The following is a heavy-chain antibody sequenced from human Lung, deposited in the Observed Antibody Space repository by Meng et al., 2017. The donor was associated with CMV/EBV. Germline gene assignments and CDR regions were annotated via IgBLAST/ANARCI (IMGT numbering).Heavy chain of an antibody. CDR1: GFTVSSYA. J-gene: IGHJ6*02. Sequence: GESXKISCAASGFTVSSYAMSWVRQAPGKGLEWVSAISGSGGSTYYADSVKGRFTISRDNSKNTLYLQMNSLRDEDTAVYYVAKDGGYCSSTSCYLIPTYYYYYVTDVXGQGXTVTVSS. CDR2: ISGSGGST. CDR3: AKDGGYCSSTSCYLIPTYYYYYVTDV. D-gene: IGHD2-2*01. V-gene: IGHV3-23*01.